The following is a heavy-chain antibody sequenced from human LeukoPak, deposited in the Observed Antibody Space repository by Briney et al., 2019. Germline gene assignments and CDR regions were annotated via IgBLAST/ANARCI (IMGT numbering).Heavy chain of an antibody. D-gene: IGHD3-22*01. CDR2: IYHSGST. CDR1: GYSISSGYY. Sequence: PSETLSLTCTVSGYSISSGYYWGWIRQPPGKGLEWIGSIYHSGSTYYNPSLKSRVTISVDTSKNQFSLKLSSVTAADTAVYYCARGLDYYDSSGYYLEYPYEYYFDYWGQGTLVTVSS. V-gene: IGHV4-38-2*02. CDR3: ARGLDYYDSSGYYLEYPYEYYFDY. J-gene: IGHJ4*02.